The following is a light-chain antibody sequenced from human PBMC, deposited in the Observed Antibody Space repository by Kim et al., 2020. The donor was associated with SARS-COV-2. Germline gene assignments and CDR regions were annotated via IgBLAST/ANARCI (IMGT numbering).Light chain of an antibody. CDR2: GAS. Sequence: LSVSPGQRAPLSCRASQSVSNTLAWYQQKPGQAPRLLIYGASTRAIGIPARFSGSGSGTEFTLTISSLQSEDFAVYYCHQYNNWPSFGQGTKLEI. V-gene: IGKV3-15*01. CDR1: QSVSNT. CDR3: HQYNNWPS. J-gene: IGKJ2*01.